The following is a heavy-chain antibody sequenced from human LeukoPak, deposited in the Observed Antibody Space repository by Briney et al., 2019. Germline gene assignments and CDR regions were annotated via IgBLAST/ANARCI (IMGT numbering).Heavy chain of an antibody. V-gene: IGHV4-39*07. CDR1: GGSISSYY. CDR3: AEDSNIARFFI. CDR2: IHSSGNT. D-gene: IGHD4-11*01. Sequence: SETLSLTCTVSGGSISSYYWGWIRQPPGKDLEWIGTIHSSGNTYTYYNPSLKSRVTISVDKSKNQFSLKLTSVTAADTAVYFCAEDSNIARFFIWGQGTLVTVSS. J-gene: IGHJ4*02.